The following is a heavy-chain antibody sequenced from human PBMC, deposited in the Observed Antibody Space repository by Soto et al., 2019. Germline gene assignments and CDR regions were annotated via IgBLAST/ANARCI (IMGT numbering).Heavy chain of an antibody. Sequence: QVQLVESGGGVVQPGRSLRLSCAASGFSFSNCGIHWVRQAPGKGLEWVVAISSDGSDKYYSESVKGRFTISRDNSKNTLFLQMNSLRVEDTAVYYCVKGSEVARQELDYWGQGTLVTVSS. CDR3: VKGSEVARQELDY. J-gene: IGHJ4*02. CDR2: ISSDGSDK. V-gene: IGHV3-30*18. D-gene: IGHD2-15*01. CDR1: GFSFSNCG.